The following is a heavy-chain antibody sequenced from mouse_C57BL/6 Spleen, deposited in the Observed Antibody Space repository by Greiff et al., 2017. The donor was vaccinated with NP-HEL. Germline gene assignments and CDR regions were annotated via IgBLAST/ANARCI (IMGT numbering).Heavy chain of an antibody. CDR2: IYPGDGDT. CDR3: ARGTAQAWFAY. CDR1: GYAFSSYW. J-gene: IGHJ3*01. V-gene: IGHV1-80*01. Sequence: VQLQESGAELVKPGASVKISCKASGYAFSSYWMNWVKQRPGKGLEWIGQIYPGDGDTNYNGKFKGKATLTADKSSSTAYMQLSSLTSEDSAVYFCARGTAQAWFAYWGQGTLVTVSA. D-gene: IGHD3-2*02.